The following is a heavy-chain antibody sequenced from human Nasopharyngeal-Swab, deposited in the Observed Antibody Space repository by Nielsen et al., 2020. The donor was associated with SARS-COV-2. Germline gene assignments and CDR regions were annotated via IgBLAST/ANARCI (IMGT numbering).Heavy chain of an antibody. CDR3: ARDASNYGDYYYYYGMDV. Sequence: SETLSLTCTVSGGSISSYYWSWIRQPPGKGLEWIGYIYYSGSTNYNPSLKSRVTISVDTSKNQFSLKLSSVTAADTAVYYCARDASNYGDYYYYYGMDVWGQGTTVTVS. D-gene: IGHD4-11*01. J-gene: IGHJ6*02. V-gene: IGHV4-59*13. CDR2: IYYSGST. CDR1: GGSISSYY.